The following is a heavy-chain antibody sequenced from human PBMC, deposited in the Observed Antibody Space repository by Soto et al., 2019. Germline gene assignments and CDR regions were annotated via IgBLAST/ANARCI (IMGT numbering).Heavy chain of an antibody. CDR3: ARRCCSSSSCPIDY. CDR1: GFTFSHFG. D-gene: IGHD2-2*01. V-gene: IGHV3-33*01. J-gene: IGHJ4*02. CDR2: IWYDGGEK. Sequence: QVQLVESGGGVVQPGTSLRLSCAASGFTFSHFGMHWVRQAPGKGLEWVAVIWYDGGEKYHADSVKGRFTISRDNSKNTLYLQMNSLRAEDTAVYYCARRCCSSSSCPIDYWGQGTLVTVSS.